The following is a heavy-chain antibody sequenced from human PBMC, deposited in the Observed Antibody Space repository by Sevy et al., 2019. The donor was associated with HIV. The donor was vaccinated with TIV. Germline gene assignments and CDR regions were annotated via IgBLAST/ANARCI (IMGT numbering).Heavy chain of an antibody. CDR2: TYYRSKWYT. CDR1: GDSVSSNRAA. V-gene: IGHV6-1*01. Sequence: SQILSLTCVISGDSVSSNRAAWNWIRQSPSRGLEWLGRTYYRSKWYTDYAVSVKSRITINPDTSKNQVSLQLNSVTPEDTAVYYCTRGAHSRDYWGQGTLVTVSS. J-gene: IGHJ4*02. CDR3: TRGAHSRDY. D-gene: IGHD2-15*01.